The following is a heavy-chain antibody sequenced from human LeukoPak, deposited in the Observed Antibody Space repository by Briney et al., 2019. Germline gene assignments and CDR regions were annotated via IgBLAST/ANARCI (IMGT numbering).Heavy chain of an antibody. Sequence: PGGSLRLSCAASGFTFSSYAMSWVRQAPGKGLEWVSAISGSGGSTYYADSVKGRFTISRDNSKNTLYLQMNSLRAEDTAVYYCAKFAYYDSSGYYTDSAFVDYWGQGTLVTVSS. CDR1: GFTFSSYA. CDR3: AKFAYYDSSGYYTDSAFVDY. J-gene: IGHJ4*02. CDR2: ISGSGGST. D-gene: IGHD3-22*01. V-gene: IGHV3-23*01.